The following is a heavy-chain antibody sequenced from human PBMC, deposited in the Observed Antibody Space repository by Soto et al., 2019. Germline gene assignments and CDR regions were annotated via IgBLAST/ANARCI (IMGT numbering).Heavy chain of an antibody. CDR1: GGSISSYY. Sequence: SETLSLTCTVSGGSISSYYWSWIRQPPGKGLEWIGYIYYSGSTNYNPSLKSRVTISVDTSKNQFSLKLSSVTAADTAVYYCARNNWSGYSNWFDPWGQGALVTVSS. J-gene: IGHJ5*02. D-gene: IGHD3-3*01. CDR2: IYYSGST. V-gene: IGHV4-59*08. CDR3: ARNNWSGYSNWFDP.